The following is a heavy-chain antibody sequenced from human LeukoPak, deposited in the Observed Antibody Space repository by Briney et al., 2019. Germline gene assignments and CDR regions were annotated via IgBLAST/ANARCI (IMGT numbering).Heavy chain of an antibody. Sequence: PSETLSLTCTVSGGSISSYYWSWIRQPPGKGLEWIGYIYYSGSTNYNPSLKSRVTISVDTSKNQFSLKLSSVTAADTAVYYCARGAYDFWSGLYYYYYYYMDVWGKGTTVTVSS. V-gene: IGHV4-59*01. CDR1: GGSISSYY. J-gene: IGHJ6*03. CDR3: ARGAYDFWSGLYYYYYYYMDV. D-gene: IGHD3-3*01. CDR2: IYYSGST.